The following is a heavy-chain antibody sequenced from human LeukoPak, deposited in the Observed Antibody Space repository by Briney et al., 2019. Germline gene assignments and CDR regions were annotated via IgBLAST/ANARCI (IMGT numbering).Heavy chain of an antibody. D-gene: IGHD6-13*01. CDR3: ARHRERNSSWFDP. V-gene: IGHV4-30-2*01. Sequence: PSQTLSLTCTVSGGSISNGGYYWSWIRQPPGESLEWIGYIYHSGSTYYNPSLKSRVTISVDRSKNQFSLKLSSVTAADTAVYYCARHRERNSSWFDPWGQGTLVTVSS. J-gene: IGHJ5*02. CDR2: IYHSGST. CDR1: GGSISNGGYY.